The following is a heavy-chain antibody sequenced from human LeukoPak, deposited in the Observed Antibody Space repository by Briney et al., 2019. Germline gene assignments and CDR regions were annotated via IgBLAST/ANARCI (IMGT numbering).Heavy chain of an antibody. CDR2: IYYSGST. V-gene: IGHV4-59*08. CDR3: ARIDSSGEIDY. Sequence: PSETLSRTCTVSGGSISSYYWSWIRQPPGKGLEWIGYIYYSGSTNYNPSLKSRVTISVDTSKNQFSLKLSSVTAADTAVYYCARIDSSGEIDYWGQGTLVTVSS. CDR1: GGSISSYY. J-gene: IGHJ4*02. D-gene: IGHD6-25*01.